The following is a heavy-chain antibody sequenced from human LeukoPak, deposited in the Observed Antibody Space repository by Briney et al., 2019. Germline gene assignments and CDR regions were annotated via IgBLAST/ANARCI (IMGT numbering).Heavy chain of an antibody. J-gene: IGHJ4*02. CDR2: ISSSSSYI. CDR1: GFTFSSYS. CDR3: ARGGEPKEYYFDY. V-gene: IGHV3-21*01. D-gene: IGHD1-26*01. Sequence: GGSLRLSCAASGFTFSSYSMNWVRQATGKGLEWVSSISSSSSYIYYADSVKGRFTISRDNAKNSLYLQMNSLRAEDTAVYYCARGGEPKEYYFDYWGQGTLVTVSS.